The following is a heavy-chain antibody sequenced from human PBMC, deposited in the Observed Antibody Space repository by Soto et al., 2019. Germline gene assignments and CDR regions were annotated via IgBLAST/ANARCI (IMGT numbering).Heavy chain of an antibody. V-gene: IGHV3-9*01. CDR3: GKDPTRGYYGSESYYPYYFDY. CDR1: GFTFDDYA. J-gene: IGHJ4*02. Sequence: EVQLVESGGGLVQPGRSLRLSCAASGFTFDDYAMHWVRQAPGKGLEWVSGISWNSGSIGYAESVKGRFTISRDNAKNSLYLQMNSLQAEDTALYYCGKDPTRGYYGSESYYPYYFDYWGQGTLVTDS. CDR2: ISWNSGSI. D-gene: IGHD3-10*01.